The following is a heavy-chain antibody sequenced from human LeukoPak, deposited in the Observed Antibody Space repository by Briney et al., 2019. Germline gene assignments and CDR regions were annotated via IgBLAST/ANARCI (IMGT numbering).Heavy chain of an antibody. CDR3: ARGGSYLSAFDI. V-gene: IGHV3-20*04. J-gene: IGHJ3*02. D-gene: IGHD1-26*01. CDR2: INWNGGST. CDR1: GFTFDDYG. Sequence: GGSLRLSCAASGFTFDDYGMSWVRQAPGKGLEWVSAINWNGGSTGYADSVRGRFTISRDNAKNSLYLQMNSLRAEDTAVYYCARGGSYLSAFDIWGQGTMVTVFS.